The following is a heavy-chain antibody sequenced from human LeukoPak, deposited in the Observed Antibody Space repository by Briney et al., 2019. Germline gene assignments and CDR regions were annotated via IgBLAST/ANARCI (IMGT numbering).Heavy chain of an antibody. CDR1: GFTFSSNW. V-gene: IGHV3-7*01. J-gene: IGHJ6*02. CDR2: IKQDGSEK. CDR3: ARLGSSTSVDYSYGMDV. D-gene: IGHD2-2*01. Sequence: GGSLRLSCATSGFTFSSNWMSWVRHVPGRGLDWVANIKQDGSEKYYVDSVKGRFTISRDNAKNSLYLQMNSLRAEDTAVYYCARLGSSTSVDYSYGMDVWGQGTTVTVSS.